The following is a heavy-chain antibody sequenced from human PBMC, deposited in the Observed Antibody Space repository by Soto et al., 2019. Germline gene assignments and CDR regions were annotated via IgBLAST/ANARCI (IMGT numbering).Heavy chain of an antibody. Sequence: PGGSLRLSCAASGFSFSAYWINWVRQTPGKGLEWVANIDPDGSVKNYAESVKGRFTISRDNAKNTLYLQMNSLRAEDTAVYYCARDLYSNYALVYWGQGTPVTVSS. J-gene: IGHJ4*02. CDR1: GFSFSAYW. V-gene: IGHV3-7*01. CDR2: IDPDGSVK. CDR3: ARDLYSNYALVY. D-gene: IGHD4-4*01.